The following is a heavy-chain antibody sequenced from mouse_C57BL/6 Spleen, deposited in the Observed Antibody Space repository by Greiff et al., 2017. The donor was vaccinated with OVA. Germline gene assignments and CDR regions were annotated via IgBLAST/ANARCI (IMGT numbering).Heavy chain of an antibody. D-gene: IGHD1-1*01. CDR1: GYTFTSYW. CDR3: ARSDYGSSSFAY. CDR2: IYPSDSET. V-gene: IGHV1-61*01. J-gene: IGHJ3*01. Sequence: VQLQQPGAELVRPGSSVKLSCKASGYTFTSYWMDWVKQRPGQGLEWIGNIYPSDSETHYNQKFKDKATLTVDKSSSTAYMQLSSLTSEDSAVYYCARSDYGSSSFAYWGQGTLVTVSA.